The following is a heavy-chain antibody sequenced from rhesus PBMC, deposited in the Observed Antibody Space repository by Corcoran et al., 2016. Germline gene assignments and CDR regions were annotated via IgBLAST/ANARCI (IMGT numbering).Heavy chain of an antibody. J-gene: IGHJ4*01. D-gene: IGHD2-39*01. CDR2: IYSGGRSK. V-gene: IGHV3S5*01. CDR1: GFTFSSYG. CDR3: ARMRVGFDY. Sequence: EVQLVETGGGLVQPGGSLKLSCAASGFTFSSYGMSWVRQAPGKGLEWVSAIYSGGRSKYYADSVKGRFTISRDNSKTTLSLQMNSLRAEDTAVYYCARMRVGFDYWGQGVLVTVSS.